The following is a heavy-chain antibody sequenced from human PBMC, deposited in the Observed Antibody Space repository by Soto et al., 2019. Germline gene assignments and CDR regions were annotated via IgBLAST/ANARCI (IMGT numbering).Heavy chain of an antibody. D-gene: IGHD2-21*01. CDR3: ARVRGGGESAYDAFDM. V-gene: IGHV3-53*01. CDR2: IYSGGST. Sequence: PGGSLRLSCAASGFTVSSNYMSWVRQALGKGLEWVSLIYSGGSTYYADSVQGRFTISRDNSKNTLYLQMNSLRAEDTAVYYCARVRGGGESAYDAFDMWGQGTMVTVSS. CDR1: GFTVSSNY. J-gene: IGHJ3*02.